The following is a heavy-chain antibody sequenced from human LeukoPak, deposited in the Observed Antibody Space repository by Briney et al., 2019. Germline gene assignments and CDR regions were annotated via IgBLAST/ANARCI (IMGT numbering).Heavy chain of an antibody. CDR1: GYSISSGYY. V-gene: IGHV4-38-2*02. CDR3: ARGWGAAAFR. D-gene: IGHD6-13*01. J-gene: IGHJ4*02. Sequence: SETLSLTCTVSGYSISSGYYWSWIRQPPGKGLEWIGEINHSGSTNYNPSLKSRVTISVDTSKNQFSLKLSSVTAADTAVYYCARGWGAAAFRWGQGTLVTVSS. CDR2: INHSGST.